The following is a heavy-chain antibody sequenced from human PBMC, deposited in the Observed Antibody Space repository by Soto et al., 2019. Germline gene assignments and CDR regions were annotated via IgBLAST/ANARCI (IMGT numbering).Heavy chain of an antibody. CDR3: ARLGPAAIGDY. J-gene: IGHJ4*02. V-gene: IGHV4-39*01. CDR1: GGSISSSSYY. CDR2: IYYSGST. D-gene: IGHD2-2*02. Sequence: PSETLSLTCTVSGGSISSSSYYWGWIRQPPGKGLEWIGSIYYSGSTYYNPSLKSRVTISVDTSKNQFSLKLSSVTAADTAVYYCARLGPAAIGDYCGQGTLVTVSS.